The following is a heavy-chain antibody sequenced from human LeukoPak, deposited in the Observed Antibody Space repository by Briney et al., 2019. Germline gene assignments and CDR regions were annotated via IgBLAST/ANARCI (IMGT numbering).Heavy chain of an antibody. V-gene: IGHV3-49*04. D-gene: IGHD4-17*01. CDR1: GFTFGDYA. Sequence: GGSLRLSCTASGFTFGDYAMSWVRLAPGKGLEWVGFIRSKAYGGTTEYAASVKGRFTISRDDSKSIAYLQMNSLKTEDTAAYYCTRGAGDPYYFDYWGQGTLVTVSS. J-gene: IGHJ4*02. CDR3: TRGAGDPYYFDY. CDR2: IRSKAYGGTT.